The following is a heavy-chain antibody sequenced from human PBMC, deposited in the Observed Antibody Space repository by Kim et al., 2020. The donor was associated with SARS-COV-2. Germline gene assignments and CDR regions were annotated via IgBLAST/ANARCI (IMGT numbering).Heavy chain of an antibody. D-gene: IGHD6-6*01. CDR2: IYDSGTT. CDR1: GGSVSSGNYY. Sequence: ETLSLTCTVSGGSVSSGNYYWTWIRQSPGKGLEWIGYIYDSGTTNYNPSLKSRVTMSVDTSKNQFSLNLISVTAADSAVYYCARRSSSFVYYYMDVWG. CDR3: ARRSSSFVYYYMDV. J-gene: IGHJ6*03. V-gene: IGHV4-61*01.